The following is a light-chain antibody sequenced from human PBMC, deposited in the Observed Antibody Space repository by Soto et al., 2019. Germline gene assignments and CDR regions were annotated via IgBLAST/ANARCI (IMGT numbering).Light chain of an antibody. CDR1: SSDVGAYNY. V-gene: IGLV2-14*01. J-gene: IGLJ1*01. CDR3: SSYTRTSTYV. CDR2: DVT. Sequence: QSALTQPASVSGSPGQSITISCTGTSSDVGAYNYVSWYQQHPGKAPKLMIYDVTNRPSGVSNRFSGSKSGNTASLTISGRQAEDEADYYCSSYTRTSTYVFGAGTKLTVL.